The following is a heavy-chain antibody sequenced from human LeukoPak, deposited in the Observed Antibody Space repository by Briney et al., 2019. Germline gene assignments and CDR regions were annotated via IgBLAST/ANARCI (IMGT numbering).Heavy chain of an antibody. CDR3: ARGDCSSTSCYPHYFYFDC. CDR1: GFTFSS. CDR2: ISYDGSKK. D-gene: IGHD2-2*01. J-gene: IGHJ4*02. V-gene: IGHV3-30*04. Sequence: GGSLRLSCAASGFTFSSMHWVRQAPGKGLEWVAVISYDGSKKYYADSVKGRFTISRDNSKNTLYLQMDSLGAEDTAVYYCARGDCSSTSCYPHYFYFDCWGQGTLVTVSS.